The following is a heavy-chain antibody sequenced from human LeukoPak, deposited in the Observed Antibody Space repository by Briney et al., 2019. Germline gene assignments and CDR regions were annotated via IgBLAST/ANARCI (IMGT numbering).Heavy chain of an antibody. D-gene: IGHD6-13*01. CDR3: AKDIAAAGPIYYFDY. V-gene: IGHV3-23*01. Sequence: PGGSLRLSCAASGFTFSSYAMSWVRQAPGKGLEWVSGISGSGGSTYYADSVKGRFTISRDNSKNTLYLQMNSLRAEDTAVYYCAKDIAAAGPIYYFDYWGQGTLVTVSS. CDR2: ISGSGGST. CDR1: GFTFSSYA. J-gene: IGHJ4*02.